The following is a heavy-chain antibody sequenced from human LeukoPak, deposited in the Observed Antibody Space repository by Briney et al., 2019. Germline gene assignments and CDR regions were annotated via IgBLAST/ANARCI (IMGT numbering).Heavy chain of an antibody. Sequence: PSETLSLTCAVYGGSFSGYYWSWIRQPPGKGLEWIGEINHSGSTNYNPSLKSRVTISVDTSKNQFSLKLSCVTAADTAVYYCARDERKYYYDSSGYFPFDIWGQGTMVTVSS. V-gene: IGHV4-34*01. CDR1: GGSFSGYY. CDR2: INHSGST. J-gene: IGHJ3*02. D-gene: IGHD3-22*01. CDR3: ARDERKYYYDSSGYFPFDI.